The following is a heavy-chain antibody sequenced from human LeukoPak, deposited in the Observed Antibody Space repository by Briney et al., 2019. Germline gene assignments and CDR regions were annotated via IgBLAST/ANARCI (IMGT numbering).Heavy chain of an antibody. Sequence: PSETLSLTCTVSGGSISSSSYYWGWIRQPPGKGLEWIGSIYYSGSTYYNPSLKSRVTISVDTSKNQFSLKLSSVTAADTAVYYCARAHQRYYYASGSLPSWFDPWGQGTLVTVSS. D-gene: IGHD3-10*01. V-gene: IGHV4-39*01. J-gene: IGHJ5*02. CDR1: GGSISSSSYY. CDR3: ARAHQRYYYASGSLPSWFDP. CDR2: IYYSGST.